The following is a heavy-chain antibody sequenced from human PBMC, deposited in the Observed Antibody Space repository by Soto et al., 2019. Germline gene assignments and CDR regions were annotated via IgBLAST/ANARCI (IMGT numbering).Heavy chain of an antibody. Sequence: ESGGGLVKPGGSLRLSCAASGFTFSSYSMNWVRQAPGKGLEWVSSISSSSSYIYYADSVKGRFTISRDNAKNSLYLQMNSLRAEDTAVYYCARGIAAAGTRFAFDIWGQGTMVTVSS. D-gene: IGHD6-13*01. V-gene: IGHV3-21*01. CDR3: ARGIAAAGTRFAFDI. J-gene: IGHJ3*02. CDR2: ISSSSSYI. CDR1: GFTFSSYS.